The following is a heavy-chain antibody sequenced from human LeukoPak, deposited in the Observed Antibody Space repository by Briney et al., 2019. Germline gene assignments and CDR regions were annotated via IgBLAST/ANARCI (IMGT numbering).Heavy chain of an antibody. CDR2: INPNSGVT. J-gene: IGHJ4*02. D-gene: IGHD6-13*01. Sequence: GASVKVSCKASGYIFTGHYIHWVRQAPGQGLEWMGYINPNSGVTNYAQKFQGRVTMTSDTSISSAYMELRSLRSDDTAVYYCARDQGIAAAVGQFDYWGQGTLVTVSS. CDR1: GYIFTGHY. V-gene: IGHV1-2*02. CDR3: ARDQGIAAAVGQFDY.